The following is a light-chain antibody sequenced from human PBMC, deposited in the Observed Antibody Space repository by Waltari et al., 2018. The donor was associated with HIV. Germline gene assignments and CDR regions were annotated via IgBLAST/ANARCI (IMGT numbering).Light chain of an antibody. CDR3: QQYDSSPYT. Sequence: DIQMTKFPSSLSASVGARVTITSHANHYISKYLNWYQHRPGKAPTLLIYETSNSQAGVSSRFSGSGSGTHFTLTVNNVQPEDFGTYFCQQYDSSPYTFGQGTKL. CDR1: HYISKY. V-gene: IGKV1-33*01. CDR2: ETS. J-gene: IGKJ2*01.